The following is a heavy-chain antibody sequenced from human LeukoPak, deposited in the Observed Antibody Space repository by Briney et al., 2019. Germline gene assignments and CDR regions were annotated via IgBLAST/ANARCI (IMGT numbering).Heavy chain of an antibody. Sequence: ASVKVSCKASGYTFTSYGISWVRRAPGQGLEWMGGIIPIFGTANYAQKFQGRVTITADESTSTAYMELSSLRSEDTAVYYCARGDIQLWFFDYWGQGTLVTVSS. CDR2: IIPIFGTA. V-gene: IGHV1-69*13. J-gene: IGHJ4*02. CDR3: ARGDIQLWFFDY. D-gene: IGHD5-18*01. CDR1: GYTFTSYG.